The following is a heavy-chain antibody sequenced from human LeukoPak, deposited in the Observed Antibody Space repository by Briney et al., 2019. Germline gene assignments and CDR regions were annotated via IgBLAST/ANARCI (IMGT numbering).Heavy chain of an antibody. J-gene: IGHJ5*02. D-gene: IGHD2-2*01. CDR3: STEDKYCTSTTCGDS. CDR1: GGTFRSFA. V-gene: IGHV1-2*02. Sequence: ASAKVSCKASGGTFRSFAISWVRQAPGQGLEWIGYIIPHSGGTTYAQKFQGRVTMTRDTSSSAVYMDLSSLRSDDTAVYYCSTEDKYCTSTTCGDSWGQGTLVTVSS. CDR2: IIPHSGGT.